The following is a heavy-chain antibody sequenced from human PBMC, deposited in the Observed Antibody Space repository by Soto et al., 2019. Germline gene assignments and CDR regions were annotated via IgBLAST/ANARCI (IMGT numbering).Heavy chain of an antibody. D-gene: IGHD6-13*01. Sequence: QVQLVQSGAEVKKPGSSVKVSCKASGGTFSSYAISWVRQAPGQGLEWMGGIIPIFGTANYAQKFQGRVTIPADESTSTAYMELSSLRSEDTAVYYCARVGAAAGTPEYYYGMDVWGQGTTVTVSS. CDR1: GGTFSSYA. J-gene: IGHJ6*02. V-gene: IGHV1-69*12. CDR2: IIPIFGTA. CDR3: ARVGAAAGTPEYYYGMDV.